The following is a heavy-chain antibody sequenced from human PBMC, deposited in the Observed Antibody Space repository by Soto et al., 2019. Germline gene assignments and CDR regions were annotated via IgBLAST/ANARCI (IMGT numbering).Heavy chain of an antibody. Sequence: VQLLESGGGLVQPGGSLRISCAASGFTFNNYAMTWVRQAPGKGLEWVSAISGGGETTSYADSVKGRFTVSRDGSKNTLYLQMGSLRAEDTALYYCAKGRGGSGSLTPRVDSWGQGTLVTVSS. J-gene: IGHJ4*02. D-gene: IGHD3-10*01. CDR2: ISGGGETT. CDR3: AKGRGGSGSLTPRVDS. V-gene: IGHV3-23*01. CDR1: GFTFNNYA.